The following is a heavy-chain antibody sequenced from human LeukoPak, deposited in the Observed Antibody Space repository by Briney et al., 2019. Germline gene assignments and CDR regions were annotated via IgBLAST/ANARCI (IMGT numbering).Heavy chain of an antibody. CDR2: ISAYNGNT. CDR3: ARGRLVLGCSSTSCRYNWFDP. D-gene: IGHD2-2*01. V-gene: IGHV1-18*01. Sequence: GASVKVSCKASGYTFTSYGISWVRQAPGQGLEWMGWISAYNGNTNYAQRLQGRVTMTTDTSTSTAYMELRSLRSDDTAVYYCARGRLVLGCSSTSCRYNWFDPWGQGTLVTVSS. CDR1: GYTFTSYG. J-gene: IGHJ5*02.